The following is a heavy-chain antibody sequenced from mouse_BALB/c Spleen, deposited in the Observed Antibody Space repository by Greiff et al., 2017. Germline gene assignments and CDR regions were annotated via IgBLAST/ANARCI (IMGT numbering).Heavy chain of an antibody. J-gene: IGHJ4*01. CDR2: IWAGGST. Sequence: QVQLKESGPGLVAPSQSLSITCTVSGFSLTSYGVHWVRQPPGKGLEWLGVIWAGGSTNYNSALMSRLSISKDNSKSQVFLKMNSLQTDDTAMYYCAREGQLGLPWADYWGQGTSVTVSS. CDR1: GFSLTSYG. CDR3: AREGQLGLPWADY. V-gene: IGHV2-9*02. D-gene: IGHD3-2*01.